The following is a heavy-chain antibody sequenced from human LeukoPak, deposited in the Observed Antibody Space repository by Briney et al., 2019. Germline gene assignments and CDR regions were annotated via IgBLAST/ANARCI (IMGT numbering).Heavy chain of an antibody. CDR1: GYSISGGYF. J-gene: IGHJ3*02. CDR3: ARDYDFWSAYENNAFDT. CDR2: IHHGGTT. V-gene: IGHV4-38-2*02. Sequence: SETLSLTCTVSGYSISGGYFWGWIRQPPGKGLEWIGSIHHGGTTYYNPSLRSRLTILVDTSKNQFSLRLTSVTAADTAVYYCARDYDFWSAYENNAFDTWGQGTMVTLSS. D-gene: IGHD3-3*01.